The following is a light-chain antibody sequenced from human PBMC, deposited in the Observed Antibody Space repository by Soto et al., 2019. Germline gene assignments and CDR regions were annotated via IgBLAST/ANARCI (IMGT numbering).Light chain of an antibody. CDR3: SSYAGSYTVV. J-gene: IGLJ2*01. CDR1: SSNIGTNY. CDR2: RNN. V-gene: IGLV1-47*01. Sequence: QSVLTQPPSASGTPGQRVTISCSGGSSNIGTNYVYWYQQLPGTAPKLLIYRNNLRPSGVPDRFSGSKSGNTASLTISGLQAGDEAEYYCSSYAGSYTVVFGGGTKVTVL.